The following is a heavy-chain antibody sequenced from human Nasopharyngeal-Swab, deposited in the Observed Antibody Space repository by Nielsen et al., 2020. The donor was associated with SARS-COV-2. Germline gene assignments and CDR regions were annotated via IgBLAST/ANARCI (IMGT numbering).Heavy chain of an antibody. Sequence: GSLRLSCTVSGGSISSSSYYWGWIRQPPGKGLEWIGTIYYNGNTYYNPSLKSRITVSVDTSNNQFSLKMSSVTAADTAVYYCSRQKGYCSTTSCYGAFDMWGQGTMVTVSS. J-gene: IGHJ3*02. D-gene: IGHD2-2*01. CDR1: GGSISSSSYY. CDR3: SRQKGYCSTTSCYGAFDM. V-gene: IGHV4-39*01. CDR2: IYYNGNT.